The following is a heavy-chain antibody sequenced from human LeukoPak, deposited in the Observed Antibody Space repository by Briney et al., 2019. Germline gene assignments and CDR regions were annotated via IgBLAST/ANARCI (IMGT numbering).Heavy chain of an antibody. V-gene: IGHV4-61*02. D-gene: IGHD3-22*01. CDR2: THTSGSI. Sequence: SETLSLTCSVSGGSISSGSYYWSWIRQPAGKGLEWIGRTHTSGSIKYNPSLKSRVTISVDTSKNQFSLHLSSVTAADTAVYYCVGQYYYDSSGYWPFDYWGQETLVTVSS. CDR1: GGSISSGSYY. J-gene: IGHJ4*02. CDR3: VGQYYYDSSGYWPFDY.